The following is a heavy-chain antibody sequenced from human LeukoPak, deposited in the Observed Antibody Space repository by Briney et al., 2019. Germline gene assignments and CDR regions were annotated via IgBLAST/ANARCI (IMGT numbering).Heavy chain of an antibody. J-gene: IGHJ3*02. CDR2: IIHSGGTS. V-gene: IGHV3-23*01. CDR3: ASGVTIWLGNAFDI. D-gene: IGHD3-3*01. CDR1: GFTFSNYA. Sequence: PGGSLRLSCAASGFTFSNYAMSWVRQAPGKGLEWVSAIIHSGGTSYYADSVKGRFTISRDNAANTLYLQMNSLRAEDTAVYYCASGVTIWLGNAFDIWGQGTMVTVS.